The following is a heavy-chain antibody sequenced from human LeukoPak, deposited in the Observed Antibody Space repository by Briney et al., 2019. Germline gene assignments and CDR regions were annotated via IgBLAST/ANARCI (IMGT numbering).Heavy chain of an antibody. V-gene: IGHV4-59*01. Sequence: SETLSLTCTVSGGSISSYHWSWIRQPPGKRLEWIGSISYSGSTNSNPSLKSRVAISIDTPENQFSLELSSVTAADTAVYYCVRGNYDSRGYSNAFDIWGQGAMVTVSS. D-gene: IGHD3-22*01. CDR3: VRGNYDSRGYSNAFDI. J-gene: IGHJ3*02. CDR1: GGSISSYH. CDR2: ISYSGST.